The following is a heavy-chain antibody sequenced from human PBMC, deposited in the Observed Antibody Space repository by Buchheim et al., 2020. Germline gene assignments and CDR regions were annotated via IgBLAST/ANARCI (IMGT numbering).Heavy chain of an antibody. J-gene: IGHJ5*02. CDR1: GDPLSSYNYF. Sequence: QVQLQESGPGLVKPSETLSLTCTVSGDPLSSYNYFWGWIRQPPGKGLDWIGYIHYSGSTYYSPSLQSRITMSVDISKNQFFLNVNSVTAADTAVYYCAAIATDVSRWFDAWGQGTL. V-gene: IGHV4-39*01. CDR2: IHYSGST. CDR3: AAIATDVSRWFDA. D-gene: IGHD6-13*01.